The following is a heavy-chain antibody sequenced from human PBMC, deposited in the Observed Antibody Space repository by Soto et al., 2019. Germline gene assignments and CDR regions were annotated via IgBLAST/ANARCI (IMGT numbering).Heavy chain of an antibody. CDR1: GGTFSSYA. Sequence: GASVKVSCKASGGTFSSYAISWVRQAPGQGLEWMGGIIPIFGTANYAQKFQGRVTITADESTSTAYMELSSLRSEDTAVYYCATQNYDFWSGPLDYSGQGTLVTVSS. J-gene: IGHJ4*02. CDR2: IIPIFGTA. V-gene: IGHV1-69*13. CDR3: ATQNYDFWSGPLDY. D-gene: IGHD3-3*01.